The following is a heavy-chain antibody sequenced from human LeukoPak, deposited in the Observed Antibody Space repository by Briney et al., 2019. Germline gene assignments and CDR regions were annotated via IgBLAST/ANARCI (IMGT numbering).Heavy chain of an antibody. D-gene: IGHD6-6*01. Sequence: GGSLRLSCAASGFTVSNTYMSWVRQAPGKGLEWVSLIYSGGSTYYADSVKGRFTISRDNSMDTMFLQMNSLRAEDTAVYYCARVIAARHFDYWGQGTLVTVSS. J-gene: IGHJ4*02. CDR2: IYSGGST. V-gene: IGHV3-66*01. CDR3: ARVIAARHFDY. CDR1: GFTVSNTY.